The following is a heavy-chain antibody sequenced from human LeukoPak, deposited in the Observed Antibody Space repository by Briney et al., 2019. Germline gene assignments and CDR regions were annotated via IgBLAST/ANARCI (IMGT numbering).Heavy chain of an antibody. CDR1: GSISGYY. CDR3: ARQKCTSTSCLTKNAFDI. D-gene: IGHD2-2*01. J-gene: IGHJ3*02. CDR2: IYTSGST. Sequence: SETLSLTCTVSGSISGYYWSWIRQPPGKGLEWIGYIYTSGSTNYNPSLESRVTISVDTSKNQFSLDLSSVTAADTAVYYCARQKCTSTSCLTKNAFDIWGQETMVTVSS. V-gene: IGHV4-4*09.